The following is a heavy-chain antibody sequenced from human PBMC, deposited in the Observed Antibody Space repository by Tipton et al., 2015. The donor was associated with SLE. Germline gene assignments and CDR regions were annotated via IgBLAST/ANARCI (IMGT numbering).Heavy chain of an antibody. D-gene: IGHD3-9*01. Sequence: TLSLTCTVSGGSVSSSSKYWAWIRQPPGKGLGWIGSIYYTGTTTYYNSFLKSRVTMSVDASKNQFSLRLTSVIAADTAVYYCARVAPHYAILTGYYPYYFDSWGQGTLVTVSS. CDR3: ARVAPHYAILTGYYPYYFDS. J-gene: IGHJ4*02. CDR2: IYYTGTTT. V-gene: IGHV4-39*07. CDR1: GGSVSSSSKY.